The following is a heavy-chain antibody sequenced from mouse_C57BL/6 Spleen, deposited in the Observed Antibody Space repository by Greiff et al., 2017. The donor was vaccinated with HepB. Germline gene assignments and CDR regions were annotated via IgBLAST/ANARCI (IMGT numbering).Heavy chain of an antibody. CDR2: IDPRSGNT. V-gene: IGHV1-69*01. J-gene: IGHJ2*01. Sequence: QVQLQQPGAELVMPGASVKLSCKASGYTFTSYWMHWVKQRPGQGLEWIGEIDPRSGNTYYNEKFKGKATLTADKSSSTAYMELRSLTSEDSAVYFCARPDYDGGDWGQGTTLTVSS. CDR3: ARPDYDGGD. D-gene: IGHD2-4*01. CDR1: GYTFTSYW.